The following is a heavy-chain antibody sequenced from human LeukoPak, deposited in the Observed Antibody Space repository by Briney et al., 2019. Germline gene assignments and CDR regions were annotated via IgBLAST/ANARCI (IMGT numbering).Heavy chain of an antibody. Sequence: SETLSRTCAVSGYSISSGYYWGWVRQPPGKGLEWIGSIYHSGSTYYNPSLKSRVTRSVDTSKNQFSLKLSSVTAADTAVYYCARAIAAAGTGDYWGQGTLVTVSS. D-gene: IGHD6-13*01. V-gene: IGHV4-38-2*01. J-gene: IGHJ4*02. CDR2: IYHSGST. CDR3: ARAIAAAGTGDY. CDR1: GYSISSGYY.